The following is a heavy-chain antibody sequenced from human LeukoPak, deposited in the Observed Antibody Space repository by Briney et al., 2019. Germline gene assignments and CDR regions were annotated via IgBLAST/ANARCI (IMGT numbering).Heavy chain of an antibody. D-gene: IGHD6-25*01. J-gene: IGHJ4*02. CDR1: QFTFSAYW. CDR3: ARENLAAAADY. Sequence: GGSLRLSCAASQFTFSAYWMHWVRQAPGKGLVWVSRIRGDGSMTNYADSVKGRFTISRDNAKNTLYLQMNSLRLEDTAVYYCARENLAAAADYWGQGTVVTVSS. V-gene: IGHV3-74*01. CDR2: IRGDGSMT.